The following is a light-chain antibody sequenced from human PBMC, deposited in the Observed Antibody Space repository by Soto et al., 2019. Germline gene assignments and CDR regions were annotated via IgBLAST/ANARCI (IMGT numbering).Light chain of an antibody. V-gene: IGLV2-8*01. CDR1: SSHVGAYNY. CDR3: TSYAGRSIWV. CDR2: EVN. Sequence: QSALTQPPSASGSPGQSVTISCTGTSSHVGAYNYVYWYQQHPGKAPKLMIYEVNKRPSGVPDRFSGSKSGKTASLTVSGLQAEDEDYYHCTSYAGRSIWVFGGGTKLTVL. J-gene: IGLJ3*02.